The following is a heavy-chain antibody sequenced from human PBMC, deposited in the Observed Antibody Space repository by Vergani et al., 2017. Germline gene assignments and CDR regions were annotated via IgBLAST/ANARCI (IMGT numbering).Heavy chain of an antibody. CDR3: ARARRTMIGSFDY. D-gene: IGHD3-22*01. CDR1: GFTFSSYS. CDR2: ISSSSSYI. Sequence: EVQLLESGGGMVKPGGSLRLSCAASGFTFSSYSMNWVRQAPGKGLEWVSSISSSSSYIYYADSVKGRFTISRDNAKNSLYLQMNSLRAEDTAVYYCARARRTMIGSFDYWGQGTLVTVSS. J-gene: IGHJ4*02. V-gene: IGHV3-21*01.